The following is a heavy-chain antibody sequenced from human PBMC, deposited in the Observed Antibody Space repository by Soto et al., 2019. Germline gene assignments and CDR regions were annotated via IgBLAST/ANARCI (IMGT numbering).Heavy chain of an antibody. CDR3: ARFDTAMSTETYFDY. J-gene: IGHJ4*02. V-gene: IGHV1-8*01. D-gene: IGHD5-18*01. CDR1: GYTFTSYD. CDR2: MNPNSGNT. Sequence: ASVKVSCKASGYTFTSYDINWVRQATGQGLEWMGWMNPNSGNTGYVQKFQGRVTMTRNTSISTAYMELSSLRSEDTAVYYCARFDTAMSTETYFDYWGQGTLVTVSS.